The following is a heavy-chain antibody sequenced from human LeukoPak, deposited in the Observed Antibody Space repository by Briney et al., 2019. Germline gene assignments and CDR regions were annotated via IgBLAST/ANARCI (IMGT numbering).Heavy chain of an antibody. D-gene: IGHD3-3*01. V-gene: IGHV3-7*05. Sequence: GGSLRLSCAASGFTFSFYWMSWVRQAPGKGLEWVANIKQDGSEQNYVDSVKGRFTISRDNAENSLYLQMNSLRAEDTAVYYCARDVSNFWSGNGGPNYFDSWGQGTLVTVSS. CDR1: GFTFSFYW. CDR3: ARDVSNFWSGNGGPNYFDS. J-gene: IGHJ4*02. CDR2: IKQDGSEQ.